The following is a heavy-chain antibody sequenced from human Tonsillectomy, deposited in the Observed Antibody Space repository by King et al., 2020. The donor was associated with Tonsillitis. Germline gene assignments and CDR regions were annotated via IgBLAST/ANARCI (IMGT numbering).Heavy chain of an antibody. J-gene: IGHJ4*02. Sequence: QLQESGPGLVKSSETLSLTCTVSGGSISSSSYQRGWIRQPPGQGLEWIGSIYDSGSTYYNPSLKSRVTISVDTSKNQFSLKLSSVTAADTAVYYCARHASKNQLLRPFDYWGQGTLVTVSS. CDR3: ARHASKNQLLRPFDY. CDR2: IYDSGST. CDR1: GGSISSSSYQ. V-gene: IGHV4-39*07. D-gene: IGHD2-2*01.